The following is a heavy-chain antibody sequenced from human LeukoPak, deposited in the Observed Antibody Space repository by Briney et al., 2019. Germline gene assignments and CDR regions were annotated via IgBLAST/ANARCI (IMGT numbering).Heavy chain of an antibody. V-gene: IGHV3-53*05. CDR3: TRDRARTESWVEFDL. CDR2: IYDDDRT. CDR1: GFTISGTL. J-gene: IGHJ5*02. Sequence: GGSLRLSCTASGFTISGTLMDWVRQAPGKGPEWVSVIYDDDRTAYTDSVKGRFTMSRDSSKNTVYLQMNSLRPDDSAVYYCTRDRARTESWVEFDLWGLGTLVTVSS.